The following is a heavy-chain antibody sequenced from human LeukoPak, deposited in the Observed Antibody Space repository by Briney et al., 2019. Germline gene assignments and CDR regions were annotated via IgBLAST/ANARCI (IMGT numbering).Heavy chain of an antibody. CDR3: AKSGLNRFDY. CDR2: FSGGGGST. Sequence: GGSLSLSCAAAGFTFSSYWVSWVRQATGKGLEWVSAFSGGGGSTHYADSVKGRFTISRDNSKSTLYLQMNSLRAEDTAVYYCAKSGLNRFDYWGQGTLVTVSS. J-gene: IGHJ4*02. CDR1: GFTFSSYW. V-gene: IGHV3-23*01. D-gene: IGHD2-15*01.